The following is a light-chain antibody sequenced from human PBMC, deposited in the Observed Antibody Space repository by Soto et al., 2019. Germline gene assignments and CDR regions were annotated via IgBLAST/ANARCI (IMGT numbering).Light chain of an antibody. Sequence: EKGMTQSPCTLSVSPEKRATLSCRASQSVSSNLAWYQQKPGQAPRLLIYGASTRATGIPARFSGSGSGTEFTLTISSLQSEDFAVYYCQQYNNWPPITFGQGTLLEIK. CDR2: GAS. V-gene: IGKV3-15*01. CDR3: QQYNNWPPIT. CDR1: QSVSSN. J-gene: IGKJ5*01.